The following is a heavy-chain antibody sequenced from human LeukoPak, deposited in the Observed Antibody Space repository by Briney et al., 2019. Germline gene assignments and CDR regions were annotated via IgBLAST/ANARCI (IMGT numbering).Heavy chain of an antibody. CDR1: GFTFSNYD. J-gene: IGHJ4*02. D-gene: IGHD3-10*01. V-gene: IGHV3-30*03. CDR2: ISYDGTNK. Sequence: GGSLRLSCAASGFTFSNYDMHWVRQAPGKGLEWVAVISYDGTNKYYADSVKGRFTISRDNSKNTLHLQMNSLRAEDTAVYYCARDWVRYYGSGSCFDYWGQGTLVTVSS. CDR3: ARDWVRYYGSGSCFDY.